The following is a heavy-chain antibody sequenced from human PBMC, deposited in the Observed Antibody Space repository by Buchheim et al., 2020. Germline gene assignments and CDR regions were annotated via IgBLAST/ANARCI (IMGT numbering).Heavy chain of an antibody. Sequence: QVQLVESGGGVVQPGRSLRLSCAASGFTFSSYGMHWVRQAPGKGLEWVAVIWYDGSNKYYADSVKGRFTLPRDNSKNTLYLQMNSLRDEDTAVYCCARETSAARAYLDYWGQGTL. CDR3: ARETSAARAYLDY. J-gene: IGHJ4*02. V-gene: IGHV3-33*01. CDR1: GFTFSSYG. CDR2: IWYDGSNK. D-gene: IGHD6-6*01.